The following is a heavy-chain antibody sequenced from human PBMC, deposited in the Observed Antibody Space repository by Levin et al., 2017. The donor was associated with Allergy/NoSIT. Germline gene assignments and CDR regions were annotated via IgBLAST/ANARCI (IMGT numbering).Heavy chain of an antibody. CDR1: GYTFTSYY. D-gene: IGHD6-19*01. V-gene: IGHV1-2*02. Sequence: ASVKVSCKASGYTFTSYYIHWVRQAPGQGLEWMGWVNPYSGDTSYAQKFMGRITMARDRSISTAYMELSRLGSDDTAVYFCARCALYSSGWSVDYWGQGALVTVSA. CDR2: VNPYSGDT. CDR3: ARCALYSSGWSVDY. J-gene: IGHJ4*02.